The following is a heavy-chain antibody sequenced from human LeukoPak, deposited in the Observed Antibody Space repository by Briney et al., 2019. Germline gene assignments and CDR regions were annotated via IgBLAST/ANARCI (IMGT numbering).Heavy chain of an antibody. Sequence: PGGSLRLSCAASGFAFSDSAIHWIRQASGKRLEWIGLIRGKSNNYATTYGASVKGRFVISRDDSKNTAHLQMTTLKTVDTAVYYCVRPGCYSASRGHYGFDYWGQGTLVTVSS. V-gene: IGHV3-73*01. CDR1: GFAFSDSA. CDR2: IRGKSNNYAT. J-gene: IGHJ4*02. D-gene: IGHD3-22*01. CDR3: VRPGCYSASRGHYGFDY.